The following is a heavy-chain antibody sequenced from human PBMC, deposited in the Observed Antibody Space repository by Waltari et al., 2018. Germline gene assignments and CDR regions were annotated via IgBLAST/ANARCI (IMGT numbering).Heavy chain of an antibody. V-gene: IGHV4-38-2*01. Sequence: QVQLQESGPGLVKPSETLSLTCAVSGYSISSGYYWGWIRQPPGKGLEWIGSIYHSGSTYYNPSLKSRVTISVDTSKNQFSRKLSSVTAADTAVYYCARLSIAAAGIDFDYWGQGTLVTVSS. CDR1: GYSISSGYY. J-gene: IGHJ4*02. D-gene: IGHD6-13*01. CDR2: IYHSGST. CDR3: ARLSIAAAGIDFDY.